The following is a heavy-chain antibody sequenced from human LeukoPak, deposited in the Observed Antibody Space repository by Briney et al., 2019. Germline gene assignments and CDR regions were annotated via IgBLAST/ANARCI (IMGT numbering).Heavy chain of an antibody. V-gene: IGHV4-39*01. Sequence: SETLSLTCTVSGGSISSSSYYWGWIRQPPGKGLEWIGSIYYSGSTYYNPSLKSRVTISVDTSKNQFSLKLSSVTAADMAVYYCARLLVGSLDYWGQGTLVTVSS. CDR1: GGSISSSSYY. D-gene: IGHD3-10*01. CDR3: ARLLVGSLDY. CDR2: IYYSGST. J-gene: IGHJ4*02.